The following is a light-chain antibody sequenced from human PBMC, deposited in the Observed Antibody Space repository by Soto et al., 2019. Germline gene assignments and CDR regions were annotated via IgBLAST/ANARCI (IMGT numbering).Light chain of an antibody. CDR2: EVS. CDR1: SSDVGSYNY. J-gene: IGLJ3*02. CDR3: SSYTSSSTWV. V-gene: IGLV2-14*01. Sequence: QSALTQPASVSGSPGQSITISCTGTSSDVGSYNYVSWYQHLPGKAPKLMIHEVSNRPSGVSNRFSGSKSGNTASLTISGLQVEDEADYYCSSYTSSSTWVFGGGTQLTVL.